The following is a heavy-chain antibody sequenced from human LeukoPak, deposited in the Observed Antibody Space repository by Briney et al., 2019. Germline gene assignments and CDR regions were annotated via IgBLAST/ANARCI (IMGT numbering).Heavy chain of an antibody. J-gene: IGHJ4*02. CDR1: GYTLTELS. CDR3: ATTDTAMVDASLDY. Sequence: GASVTVSFKGSGYTLTELSMHWVRQAPGKGLGGMGVFDPEDGETIYAQKFQGRVTMTEDTSTDTAYMELSSLRSEDTAVYYCATTDTAMVDASLDYWGQGTLVTVSS. V-gene: IGHV1-24*01. CDR2: FDPEDGET. D-gene: IGHD5-18*01.